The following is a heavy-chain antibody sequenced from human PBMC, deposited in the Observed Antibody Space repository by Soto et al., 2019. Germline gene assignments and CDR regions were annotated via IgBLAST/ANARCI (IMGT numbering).Heavy chain of an antibody. J-gene: IGHJ3*02. D-gene: IGHD3-10*01. CDR3: ARNIYGSGSPDAFDI. V-gene: IGHV1-46*01. CDR2: INPSGGST. Sequence: GASVQVSCKASGYTFTSYYMHRVRQAPGQGLEWMGIINPSGGSTGYAQKFQGRVTMTRDTSTSTVYMELSSLRSEDTAVYYCARNIYGSGSPDAFDIWGQGTMVTVSS. CDR1: GYTFTSYY.